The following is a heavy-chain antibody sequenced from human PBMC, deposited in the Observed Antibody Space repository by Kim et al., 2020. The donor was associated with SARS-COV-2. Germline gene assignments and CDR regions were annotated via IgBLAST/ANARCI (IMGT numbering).Heavy chain of an antibody. D-gene: IGHD2-2*01. Sequence: YNADSVKGRFTISRDNSLNTLYLQMNSLRAEETAVYYCARRPAAMGAFDIWGHGTMVTVSS. J-gene: IGHJ3*02. V-gene: IGHV3-23*01. CDR3: ARRPAAMGAFDI.